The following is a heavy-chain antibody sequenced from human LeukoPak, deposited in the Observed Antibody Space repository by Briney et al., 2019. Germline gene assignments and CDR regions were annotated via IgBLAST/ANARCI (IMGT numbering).Heavy chain of an antibody. CDR2: INPNSGGT. J-gene: IGHJ2*01. D-gene: IGHD2-2*01. CDR1: GYTFTGYY. V-gene: IGHV1-2*02. CDR3: ARDPAIVVVPAPWYFDL. Sequence: ASVKVSCKASGYTFTGYYMHWVRQAPGQGLEWMGWINPNSGGTNYAQKFQGRVTMTRDTSISTAYMELSRLRSDDPAVYYCARDPAIVVVPAPWYFDLWGRRTLVTVSS.